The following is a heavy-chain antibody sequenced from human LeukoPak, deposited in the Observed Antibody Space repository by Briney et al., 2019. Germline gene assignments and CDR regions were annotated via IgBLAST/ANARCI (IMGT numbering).Heavy chain of an antibody. V-gene: IGHV3-30*02. Sequence: GGSLRLSCVASGFSFSDYGMHWVRQTPGKGLEWVTFIQFDESDKFYADSVKGRSIISRDNSKSTLYLQMNSLRPEDTAVYYCAKESKGSESSFDLWGQGTMVTVSS. CDR3: AKESKGSESSFDL. CDR1: GFSFSDYG. J-gene: IGHJ3*01. D-gene: IGHD3-10*01. CDR2: IQFDESDK.